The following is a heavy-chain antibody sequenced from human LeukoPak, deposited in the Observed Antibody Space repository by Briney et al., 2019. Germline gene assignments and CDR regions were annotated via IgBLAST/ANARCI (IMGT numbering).Heavy chain of an antibody. CDR1: GFTFSNYG. D-gene: IGHD5-18*01. J-gene: IGHJ3*02. CDR2: ISYDGSNS. CDR3: AKPNYPGYSYERGAFDI. V-gene: IGHV3-30*18. Sequence: GGSLRLSCAASGFTFSNYGMHWVRQAPGKGLEWVADISYDGSNSHYADAVKGRFTLSRDNSKNTLHLQMNSLRPGDTAVYYCAKPNYPGYSYERGAFDIWGQGTMVTVTS.